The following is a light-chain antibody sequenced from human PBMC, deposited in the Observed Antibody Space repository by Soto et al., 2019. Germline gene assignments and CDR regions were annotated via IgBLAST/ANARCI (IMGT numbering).Light chain of an antibody. CDR3: LPHNSYPWT. V-gene: IGKV1-17*03. CDR1: QGISNY. J-gene: IGKJ1*01. CDR2: AAY. Sequence: DIQMTQSPSAMSASVGDRGTITGRASQGISNYLDWFQQKPGKVAKRLIYAAYSLQSGVTSRFSGSGYGTDFTLTISSLQPEDFATYYCLPHNSYPWTVGQGTKVEIK.